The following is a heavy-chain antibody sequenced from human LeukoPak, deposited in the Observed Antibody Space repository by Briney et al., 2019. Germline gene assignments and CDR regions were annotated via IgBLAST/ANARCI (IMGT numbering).Heavy chain of an antibody. CDR3: ARAIAVAGSRYFDY. J-gene: IGHJ4*02. Sequence: GASVKVSCKASGGTFSSHAISWVRQAPGQGLEWMGRIIPILGIANYAQKFQGRVTITTDKSTSTAYMELSSLRSEDTAVYYCARAIAVAGSRYFDYWGQGTLVTVSS. CDR1: GGTFSSHA. CDR2: IIPILGIA. V-gene: IGHV1-69*04. D-gene: IGHD6-19*01.